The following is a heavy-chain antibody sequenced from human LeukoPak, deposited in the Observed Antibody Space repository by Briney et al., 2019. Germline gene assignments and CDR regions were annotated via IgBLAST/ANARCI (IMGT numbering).Heavy chain of an antibody. D-gene: IGHD6-19*01. CDR1: GGSISSYY. V-gene: IGHV4-59*01. CDR2: IYYSGST. CDR3: ARGDSSCRFYPGNWVDP. J-gene: IGHJ5*02. Sequence: SETLSLTCTVSGGSISSYYWSWIRQPPGKGLERIGYIYYSGSTNYNPSLKSRVTTSVDTSKNQFSLKLSSVTAADTAVYYCARGDSSCRFYPGNWVDPWGQGTLVTVSS.